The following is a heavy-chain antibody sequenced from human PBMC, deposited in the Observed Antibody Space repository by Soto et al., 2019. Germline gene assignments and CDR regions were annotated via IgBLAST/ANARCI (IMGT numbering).Heavy chain of an antibody. D-gene: IGHD3-22*01. CDR2: MNPNTGNT. Sequence: ASVKVSCKASGYTFTGYYMHWVRQAPGQGLEWMGIMNPNTGNTPYAQKFQGRVTMTRDTSTSTVYMDLGSLTSEDTAVYYCARSPYSSGSYYPIDYWGQGTLVTVSS. CDR1: GYTFTGYY. V-gene: IGHV1-46*01. CDR3: ARSPYSSGSYYPIDY. J-gene: IGHJ4*02.